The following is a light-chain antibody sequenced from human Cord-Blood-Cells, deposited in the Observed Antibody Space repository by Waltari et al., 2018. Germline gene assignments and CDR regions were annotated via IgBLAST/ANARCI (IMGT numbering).Light chain of an antibody. Sequence: SSELTQDPAVSVALGQNVRITCQGDSLRSNYASWYQQKPGQAPVLVIYGKNNRPSGIPDRFSGSSSGNTASLTITGAQAEDEADYYCNSRDSSGNHVVFGGGTKLTVL. J-gene: IGLJ2*01. CDR3: NSRDSSGNHVV. CDR2: GKN. CDR1: SLRSNY. V-gene: IGLV3-19*01.